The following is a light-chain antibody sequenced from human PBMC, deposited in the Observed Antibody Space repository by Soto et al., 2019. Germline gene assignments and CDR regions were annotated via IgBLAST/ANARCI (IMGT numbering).Light chain of an antibody. CDR1: QSISSW. Sequence: DIQMTQSPSTLSASVGDRVTIAFRASQSISSWLAWYQQKTGKAPKLLIYDASNLESGVPSRFSGGGSGTEFSLTISSLQPDDFATYYCQQYNYFWAFGQGTKVDIK. CDR3: QQYNYFWA. CDR2: DAS. V-gene: IGKV1-5*01. J-gene: IGKJ1*01.